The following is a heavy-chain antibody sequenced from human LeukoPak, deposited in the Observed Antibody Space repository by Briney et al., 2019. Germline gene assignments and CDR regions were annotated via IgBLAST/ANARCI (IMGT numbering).Heavy chain of an antibody. Sequence: SGPLSIPFSVPGRSINSYYWRWVRQSPGEGLEWIGPIYHSGSTNYNPSLKGRVTISVDRYKNQFSLYLSSVTATDAALSSCARKGDRGSAGFFDYWGEGTRVSVSS. CDR3: ARKGDRGSAGFFDY. CDR1: GRSINSYY. J-gene: IGHJ4*02. CDR2: IYHSGST. D-gene: IGHD1-26*01. V-gene: IGHV4-59*01.